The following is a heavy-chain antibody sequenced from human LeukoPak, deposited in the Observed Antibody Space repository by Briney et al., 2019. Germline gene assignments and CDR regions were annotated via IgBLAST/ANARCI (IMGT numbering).Heavy chain of an antibody. CDR2: ISSSSSYI. V-gene: IGHV3-21*01. J-gene: IGHJ4*02. Sequence: GGSLRLSCAASGFTFSSYSMNRVRQAPGKGLEWVSSISSSSSYIYYADSVKGRFTISRDNAKNSLYLQMNSLRAEDTAVYYCARGAVPAATTFDYWGQGTLVTVSS. CDR1: GFTFSSYS. CDR3: ARGAVPAATTFDY. D-gene: IGHD2-2*01.